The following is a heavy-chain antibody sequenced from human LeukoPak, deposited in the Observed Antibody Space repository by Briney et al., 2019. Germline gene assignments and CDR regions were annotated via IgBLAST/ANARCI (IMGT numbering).Heavy chain of an antibody. J-gene: IGHJ5*02. Sequence: SETLSLTCTVSGGPINSGVYYWSWIRRPAGKGLEWIGRLYTSGSTRYNPSLRSRVTISQDSSKSQFSLELSSVTAADTAMYFCARDYYDSSGSINWFDTWGPGTLVTVSS. CDR3: ARDYYDSSGSINWFDT. D-gene: IGHD3-22*01. CDR1: GGPINSGVYY. V-gene: IGHV4-61*02. CDR2: LYTSGST.